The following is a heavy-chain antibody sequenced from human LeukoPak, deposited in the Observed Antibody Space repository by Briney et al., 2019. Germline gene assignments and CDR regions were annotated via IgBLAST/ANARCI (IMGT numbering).Heavy chain of an antibody. J-gene: IGHJ4*02. V-gene: IGHV3-7*01. CDR1: GFTFSSYW. CDR2: INEDGSEL. CDR3: AMQPVYPHDYFDS. Sequence: GGSLRLSCADSGFTFSSYWMTWVRQAPGKGLEWVGSINEDGSELYNLDSVKGRFTISRANDKKSLFLLMNSLRAAATPIYYCAMQPVYPHDYFDSWGQDTLVTVSS. D-gene: IGHD6-6*01.